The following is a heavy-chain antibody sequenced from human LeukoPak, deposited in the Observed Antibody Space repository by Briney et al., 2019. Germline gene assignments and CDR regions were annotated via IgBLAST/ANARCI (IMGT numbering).Heavy chain of an antibody. CDR3: ASGMVRGVKYYYGMDV. CDR1: GGTFSSYA. CDR2: IIPIFGTA. Sequence: SVKVSCKASGGTFSSYAISWVRQAPGQGLEWMGGIIPIFGTANYAQKFQGRVTITTDKSTSTAYMELSSLRSEDTAVYYCASGMVRGVKYYYGMDVWGQGTTVTVSS. V-gene: IGHV1-69*05. J-gene: IGHJ6*02. D-gene: IGHD3-10*01.